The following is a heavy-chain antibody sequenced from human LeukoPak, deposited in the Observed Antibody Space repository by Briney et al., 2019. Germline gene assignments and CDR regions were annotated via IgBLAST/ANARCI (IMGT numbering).Heavy chain of an antibody. CDR3: ARLRAYYYDSSGYYNFDF. CDR2: ISYSGRT. V-gene: IGHV4-39*01. J-gene: IGHJ4*02. CDR1: GGSTSSSSFY. D-gene: IGHD3-22*01. Sequence: SETLSLTCTVSGGSTSSSSFYWRWIRQPPGKGLECIGRISYSGRTHYNPSLQSRVTISVDTSKNQFSLRLSSVTAADTAVYYCARLRAYYYDSSGYYNFDFWGQGTLVTVSS.